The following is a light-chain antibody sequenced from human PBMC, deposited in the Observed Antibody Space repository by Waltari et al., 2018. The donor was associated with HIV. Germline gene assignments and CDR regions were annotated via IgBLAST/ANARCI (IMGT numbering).Light chain of an antibody. V-gene: IGKV3-20*01. CDR2: GAS. CDR1: QSVSNAY. Sequence: EIVLTQSPGTLSLSPGERATLSCRASQSVSNAYLAWYQQKPGQAPRLLINGASSRATGIPDRLSSSGSGTDFTLTISRLEPEDFAVYYCQQYGRSPPYTFGQGTKLEI. CDR3: QQYGRSPPYT. J-gene: IGKJ2*01.